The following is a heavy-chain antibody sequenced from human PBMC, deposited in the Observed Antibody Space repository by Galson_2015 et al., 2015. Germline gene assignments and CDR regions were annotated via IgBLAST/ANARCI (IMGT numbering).Heavy chain of an antibody. CDR1: GFTFSSYS. D-gene: IGHD3-22*01. CDR2: ISSSSSTI. J-gene: IGHJ4*02. V-gene: IGHV3-48*02. CDR3: WGDYDSSGYLRSRGY. Sequence: SLRLSCAASGFTFSSYSMNWVRQAPGKGLEWVSYISSSSSTIYYADSVKGRFTISRDNAKNSLYLQMNSLRDEDTAVYYCWGDYDSSGYLRSRGYWGQGTLVTVSS.